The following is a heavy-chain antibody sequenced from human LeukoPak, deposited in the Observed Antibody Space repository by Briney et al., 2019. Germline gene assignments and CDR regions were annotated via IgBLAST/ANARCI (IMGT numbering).Heavy chain of an antibody. D-gene: IGHD6-13*01. CDR3: AREAGDAAAGTTFYYYYMDV. CDR2: INPNSGGT. CDR1: GYTFTGYY. J-gene: IGHJ6*03. V-gene: IGHV1-2*02. Sequence: GALVKVSCKASGYTFTGYYMHWVRQAPGQGLEWMGWINPNSGGTNYAQKFQGRVTMTRDTSISTAYMELSRLRSDDTAVYYCAREAGDAAAGTTFYYYYMDVWGKGTTVTVSS.